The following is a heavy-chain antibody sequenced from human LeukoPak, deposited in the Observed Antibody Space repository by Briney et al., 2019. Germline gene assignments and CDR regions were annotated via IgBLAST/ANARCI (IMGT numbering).Heavy chain of an antibody. CDR3: ATDRGWRTSGYYLYYFEY. CDR2: ISYDGSNK. V-gene: IGHV3-30-3*01. Sequence: PGGSLRLSCAASGFTFSSYAMHWVRQAPGKGLEWAAVISYDGSNKYYADSVRGRFTISRDNTKNLLYLQMSSLRAEDTAVYYCATDRGWRTSGYYLYYFEYWGQGTLVTFSS. J-gene: IGHJ4*02. D-gene: IGHD3-3*01. CDR1: GFTFSSYA.